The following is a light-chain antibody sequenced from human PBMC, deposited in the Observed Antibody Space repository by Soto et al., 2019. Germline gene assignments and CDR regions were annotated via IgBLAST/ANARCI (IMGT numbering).Light chain of an antibody. V-gene: IGLV2-11*01. CDR1: SSDVGGYNY. CDR3: CSYAGTYTEV. CDR2: DVS. J-gene: IGLJ2*01. Sequence: QSALTQPRSVSGSPGQSVTISCTGTSSDVGGYNYVSWYQQYAGETPKLLIYDVSKRPSGVPDRFSGSKSGNTASLSISGLQAEDEADYYCCSYAGTYTEVFGGGTKLTVL.